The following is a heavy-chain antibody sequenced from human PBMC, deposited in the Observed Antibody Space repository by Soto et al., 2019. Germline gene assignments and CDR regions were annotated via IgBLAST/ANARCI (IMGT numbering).Heavy chain of an antibody. CDR1: GGSISSYY. Sequence: PSETLSLTCTVSGGSISSYYWSWIRQPPGKGLEWIGYIYYSGSTNYNPSLKSRVTISVDTSKTQFSLKLSSVTAADTAVYYCARHARRFGELSDAFDIRGQGTMVTVSS. J-gene: IGHJ3*02. CDR3: ARHARRFGELSDAFDI. CDR2: IYYSGST. D-gene: IGHD3-10*01. V-gene: IGHV4-59*08.